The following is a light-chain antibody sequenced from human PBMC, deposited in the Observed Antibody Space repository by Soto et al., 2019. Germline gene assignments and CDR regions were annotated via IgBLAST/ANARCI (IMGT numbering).Light chain of an antibody. V-gene: IGLV1-40*01. CDR2: ATG. CDR1: SSNIGANYD. CDR3: QSYDSSLSGYV. Sequence: QSALTQPPSVSGAPGQRDTISCSGSSSNIGANYDVHWYQQLPVTAPKLLIYATGNRPSGVPGLFSGSKSGTTASLAITGLQAEDEAEYYCQSYDSSLSGYVFGAGTKVTV. J-gene: IGLJ1*01.